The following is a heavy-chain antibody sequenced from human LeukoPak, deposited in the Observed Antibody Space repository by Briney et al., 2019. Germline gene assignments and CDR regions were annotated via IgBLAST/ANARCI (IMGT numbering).Heavy chain of an antibody. Sequence: GGSLRLSCAASGLTFNSYGMSWVRQAPRKGLEWVSGISGSGDSTYYADSVKGRFTISRDNSKNTLYLQMNSLRVEDTAVYYCAKGHSAHGTGFDCWGQGTLVAVSS. CDR2: ISGSGDST. CDR1: GLTFNSYG. CDR3: AKGHSAHGTGFDC. J-gene: IGHJ4*02. V-gene: IGHV3-23*01. D-gene: IGHD1-14*01.